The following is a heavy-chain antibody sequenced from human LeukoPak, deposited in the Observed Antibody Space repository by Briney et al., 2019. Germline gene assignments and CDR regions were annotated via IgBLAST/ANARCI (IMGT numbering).Heavy chain of an antibody. CDR3: ARGGPDDFWSGYLIDY. CDR2: INPNSGGT. Sequence: GASVKVSCNASGYTFTGYYMHWVRQAPGPGLELMGWINPNSGGTNYAQKFQGRVTMTRDTSISTAYMELSRLRSDDTAVYYCARGGPDDFWSGYLIDYWGQGTLVTVSS. D-gene: IGHD3-3*01. V-gene: IGHV1-2*02. J-gene: IGHJ4*02. CDR1: GYTFTGYY.